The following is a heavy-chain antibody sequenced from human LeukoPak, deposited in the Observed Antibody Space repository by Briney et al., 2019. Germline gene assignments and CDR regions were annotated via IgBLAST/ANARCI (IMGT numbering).Heavy chain of an antibody. CDR3: TRVGYIDEGIDY. J-gene: IGHJ4*02. CDR2: IFSRSESI. Sequence: GGSLRLSCAASGFTFGAYTINWVRQAPGKGLEGVSCIFSRSESILYADSVKGRFTISRDNAKNSLYLQMDSLRVEGTAVYYCTRVGYIDEGIDYWGQGTLVAVSS. D-gene: IGHD5-24*01. V-gene: IGHV3-21*01. CDR1: GFTFGAYT.